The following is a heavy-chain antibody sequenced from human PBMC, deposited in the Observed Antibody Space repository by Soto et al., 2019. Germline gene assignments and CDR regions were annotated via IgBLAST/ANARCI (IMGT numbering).Heavy chain of an antibody. J-gene: IGHJ4*02. D-gene: IGHD7-27*01. Sequence: TMSLTCTVSGGSISSGYYYWSWIRQHPGKGLEWIGYIYYSGSTYYNPSLKSRVTISVDTSKNQFSLKLSSVTAADTAVYYCAKNWNWGSLVHWGQGTLVTVSS. V-gene: IGHV4-31*03. CDR1: GGSISSGYYY. CDR2: IYYSGST. CDR3: AKNWNWGSLVH.